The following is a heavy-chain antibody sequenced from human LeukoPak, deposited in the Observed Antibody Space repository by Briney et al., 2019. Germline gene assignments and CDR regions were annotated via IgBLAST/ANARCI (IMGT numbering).Heavy chain of an antibody. V-gene: IGHV3-30*01. CDR3: ASGTGTSSGPRDY. J-gene: IGHJ4*02. Sequence: GGSLRLSCAASGFTFSSYAMYWVRQAPGKGLEWVAVMSYDGTNKYYADSVKGRFTISRDNSKNTLYLQMNSLGTEDTAVYYCASGTGTSSGPRDYWGQGTLVTVSS. D-gene: IGHD1-7*01. CDR1: GFTFSSYA. CDR2: MSYDGTNK.